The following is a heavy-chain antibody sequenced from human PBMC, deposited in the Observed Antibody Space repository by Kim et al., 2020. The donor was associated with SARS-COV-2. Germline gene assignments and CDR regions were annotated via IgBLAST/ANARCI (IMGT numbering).Heavy chain of an antibody. V-gene: IGHV4-39*07. Sequence: SETLSLTCTVSGGSISSSSYYWGWIRQPPGKGLEWIGSIYYSGSTYYNPSLKSRVTISVDTSKNQFSLKLSSVTAADTAVYYCARAPVAGHGGYFDYWGQGTLVTVSS. D-gene: IGHD6-19*01. CDR3: ARAPVAGHGGYFDY. J-gene: IGHJ4*02. CDR2: IYYSGST. CDR1: GGSISSSSYY.